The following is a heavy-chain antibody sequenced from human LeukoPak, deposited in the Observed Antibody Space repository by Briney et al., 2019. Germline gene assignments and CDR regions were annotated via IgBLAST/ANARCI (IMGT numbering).Heavy chain of an antibody. Sequence: ASVKVSCKASGYTFDSYGISWVRQAPGQGLELIGWISAYNGDTNYVQTFRDRVTMTTDTSTSTAYMELRSLRSDDTAVYYCARDSGSGSGFDYWGQGTLVTVSS. J-gene: IGHJ4*02. CDR2: ISAYNGDT. CDR3: ARDSGSGSGFDY. D-gene: IGHD3-10*01. CDR1: GYTFDSYG. V-gene: IGHV1-18*01.